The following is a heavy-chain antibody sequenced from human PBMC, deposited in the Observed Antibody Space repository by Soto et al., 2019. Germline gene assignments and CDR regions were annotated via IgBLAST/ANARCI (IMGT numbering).Heavy chain of an antibody. CDR2: ISDDGSKE. D-gene: IGHD3-3*01. Sequence: GGSLRLSCAASEFSFNIYTMHWVRQAPGKGLEWVAVISDDGSKEYYADSVKGRFTISRDNSKNTLYLQMNSLRAEDTAVYYCAREVYYDFWSGFNTHPYYFDYWGQGTLVTVSS. CDR3: AREVYYDFWSGFNTHPYYFDY. J-gene: IGHJ4*02. V-gene: IGHV3-30-3*01. CDR1: EFSFNIYT.